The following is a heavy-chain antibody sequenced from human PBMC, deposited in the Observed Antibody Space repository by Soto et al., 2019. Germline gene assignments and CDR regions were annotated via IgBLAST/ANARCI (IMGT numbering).Heavy chain of an antibody. D-gene: IGHD2-21*01. J-gene: IGHJ4*02. V-gene: IGHV4-34*01. CDR2: INHSGST. CDR1: GGSFSGYY. Sequence: SETLSLTCAVYGGSFSGYYWSWIRQPPGKGLEWIGEINHSGSTNYNPSLKSRVTISVDTSKNQFSLKLSSVTAADTAVYYCARIAILFDYWGQGTLVTVSS. CDR3: ARIAILFDY.